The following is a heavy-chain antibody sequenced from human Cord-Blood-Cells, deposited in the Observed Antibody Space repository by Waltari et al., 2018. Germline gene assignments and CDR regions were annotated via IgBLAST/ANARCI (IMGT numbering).Heavy chain of an antibody. CDR2: IRSKAYGGTT. CDR1: GFTFGDYA. D-gene: IGHD3-22*01. J-gene: IGHJ3*02. Sequence: EVQLVESGGGLVKPGRSLRLSCTASGFTFGDYAMSWFRQAPGKGLEGVGFIRSKAYGGTTEYAASVKGRVTISRDDSKSIAYLQMNSLKTEDTAVYYCTRARDIVVVITGPDAFDIWGQGT. CDR3: TRARDIVVVITGPDAFDI. V-gene: IGHV3-49*05.